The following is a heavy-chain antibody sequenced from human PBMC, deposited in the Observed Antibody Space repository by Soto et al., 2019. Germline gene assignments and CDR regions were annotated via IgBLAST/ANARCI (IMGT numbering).Heavy chain of an antibody. D-gene: IGHD2-2*01. CDR2: IYYTGVT. CDR1: GASLHIGGYY. V-gene: IGHV4-31*03. Sequence: SDTLSPTCTGSGASLHIGGYYWAWIRQNPGTGLEWIGYIYYTGVTYYNPSLGRRVSISVATSKNQFSLELTSVTAADTAVYYCARDGSSTANWLDPWGQGLLVTVSS. J-gene: IGHJ5*02. CDR3: ARDGSSTANWLDP.